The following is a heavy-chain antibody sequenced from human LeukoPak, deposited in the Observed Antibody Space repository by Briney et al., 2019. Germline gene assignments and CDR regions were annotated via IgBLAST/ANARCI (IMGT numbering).Heavy chain of an antibody. CDR2: LYYSAST. Sequence: SETLSLTCTVSGGSISSYYWSWIRQPPGKGLEWIGSLYYSASTYYSPSLKSRVTISVDTSKNQFSMKLNSVTAADTAVYYCARGPTVSVDYWGQGTLVTVSS. CDR3: ARGPTVSVDY. V-gene: IGHV4-59*08. CDR1: GGSISSYY. J-gene: IGHJ4*02. D-gene: IGHD4-17*01.